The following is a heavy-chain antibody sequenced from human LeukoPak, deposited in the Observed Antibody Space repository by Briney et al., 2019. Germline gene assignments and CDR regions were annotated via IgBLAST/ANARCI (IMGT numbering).Heavy chain of an antibody. J-gene: IGHJ3*02. CDR1: GYSISSGYY. Sequence: SETLSLTCAVSGYSISSGYYWGWIRQPPGKGLEWIGSMYHTGSTYYNPSLKSRVTISGDTHKNQFSLKLRSVTAADAAVYVFARVRVEMTTNDDFDIWGQGTMVTVPS. CDR2: MYHTGST. D-gene: IGHD5-24*01. CDR3: ARVRVEMTTNDDFDI. V-gene: IGHV4-38-2*01.